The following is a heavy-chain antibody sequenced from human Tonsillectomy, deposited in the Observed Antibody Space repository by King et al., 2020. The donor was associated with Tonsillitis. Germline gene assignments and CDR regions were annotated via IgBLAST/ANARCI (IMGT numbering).Heavy chain of an antibody. Sequence: VQLVESGGGLVKPGGSLRLSCAASGFTFSSYSMNWVRQAPGKGLEWVSSISPSSSYIYYADSVKDRFTISRDNAKNSLYLQMNRLRAEDTAVYYCVRVRDYYDDSGYFRYFDVWGRGTLVTVSS. CDR2: ISPSSSYI. V-gene: IGHV3-21*06. D-gene: IGHD3-22*01. CDR1: GFTFSSYS. J-gene: IGHJ2*01. CDR3: VRVRDYYDDSGYFRYFDV.